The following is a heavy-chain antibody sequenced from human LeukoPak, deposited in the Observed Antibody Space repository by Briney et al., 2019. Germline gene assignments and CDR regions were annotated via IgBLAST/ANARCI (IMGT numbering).Heavy chain of an antibody. V-gene: IGHV3-30*04. CDR2: ISYDGSNK. CDR3: ARDRTAMGNFDY. Sequence: GGSLRLSCAASGFTFSSYAMHWVRQAPGKGLEWVAVISYDGSNKYYADSVKGRFTISRDNSKNTLYLQMNSLRAEDTAVYYCARDRTAMGNFDYWGQGTLVTVSS. D-gene: IGHD5-18*01. J-gene: IGHJ4*02. CDR1: GFTFSSYA.